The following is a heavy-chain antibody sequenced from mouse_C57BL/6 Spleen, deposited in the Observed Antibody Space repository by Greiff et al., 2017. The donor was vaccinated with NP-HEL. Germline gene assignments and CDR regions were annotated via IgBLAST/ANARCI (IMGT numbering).Heavy chain of an antibody. CDR3: ARSTTVVPRFAY. Sequence: VQLQQPGAELVKPGASVKLSCKASGYTFTSYWMHWVKQRPGQGLEWIGMIHPNSGSTNYNEKFKGKATLTVDKSSSTAYMQLSSLTSEDSAVYYCARSTTVVPRFAYWGQGTLVTVSA. J-gene: IGHJ3*01. CDR2: IHPNSGST. D-gene: IGHD1-1*01. CDR1: GYTFTSYW. V-gene: IGHV1-64*01.